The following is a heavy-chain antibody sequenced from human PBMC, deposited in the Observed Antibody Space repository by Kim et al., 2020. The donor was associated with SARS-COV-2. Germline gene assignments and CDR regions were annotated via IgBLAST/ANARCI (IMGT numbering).Heavy chain of an antibody. CDR2: IYPGDSDT. CDR3: ARLLEDIVVVPAAPLYGKGWFDP. CDR1: GYSFTSYW. D-gene: IGHD2-2*01. V-gene: IGHV5-51*01. J-gene: IGHJ5*02. Sequence: GESLKISCKGSGYSFTSYWIGLVRQMPGKGLEWMGIIYPGDSDTRYSPSFQGQVTISADKSISTAYLQWSSLKASDTAMYYCARLLEDIVVVPAAPLYGKGWFDPWGQGTLVTVSS.